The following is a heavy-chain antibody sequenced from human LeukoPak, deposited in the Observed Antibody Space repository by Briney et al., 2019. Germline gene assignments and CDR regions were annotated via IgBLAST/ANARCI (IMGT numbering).Heavy chain of an antibody. V-gene: IGHV3-7*01. CDR2: IKQDGSGK. CDR3: AREGYDLWSGPLGY. J-gene: IGHJ4*02. D-gene: IGHD3-3*01. Sequence: GGSLRLSCAASGFTFSSYWMSWVRQAPGKGLEWVANIKQDGSGKYYVDSVKGRFTISRDNAKNSLYLQMNSLRAEDTAVYYCAREGYDLWSGPLGYWGQGTLVTVSS. CDR1: GFTFSSYW.